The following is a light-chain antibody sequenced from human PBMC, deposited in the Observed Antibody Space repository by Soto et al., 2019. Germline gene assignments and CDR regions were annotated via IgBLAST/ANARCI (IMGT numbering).Light chain of an antibody. J-gene: IGLJ1*01. CDR3: AAWDDTVRSYV. V-gene: IGLV1-47*01. Sequence: QSVLTQPPSVSGTPGQRVTISCSGSISNIGNNYVYWFQQLPGTAPKVLSNRNDQRPSGVPDRFSGSKSGTSAALAISGLRSEDEAEYYCAAWDDTVRSYVFGTGTKLTVL. CDR1: ISNIGNNY. CDR2: RND.